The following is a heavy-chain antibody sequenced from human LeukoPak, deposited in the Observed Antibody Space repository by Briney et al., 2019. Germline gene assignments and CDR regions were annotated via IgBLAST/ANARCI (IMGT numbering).Heavy chain of an antibody. Sequence: GGSLRLSCAASGFTFSSYAMSWVRQAPGEGLEWVSAISGSGGSTYYADSVKGRFTISRDNSKNTLYLQMNSLRAEDTAVYYCAKGPDLYGSTPFDYWGQGTLVTVSS. CDR2: ISGSGGST. CDR3: AKGPDLYGSTPFDY. CDR1: GFTFSSYA. J-gene: IGHJ4*02. D-gene: IGHD6-13*01. V-gene: IGHV3-23*01.